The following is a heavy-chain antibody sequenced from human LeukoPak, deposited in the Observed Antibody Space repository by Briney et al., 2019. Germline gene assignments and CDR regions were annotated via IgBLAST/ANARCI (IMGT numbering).Heavy chain of an antibody. CDR1: GGSISSYY. Sequence: PSETLSLTCTVSGGSISSYYWSWIRQPPGKGLEWIGYIYYSGSINYNPSLKSRVTISVDTSKYQFSLKLSSVTAADTAVYYCARGASRTRSYSSGWYNYWGQGTLVTVSS. CDR2: IYYSGSI. J-gene: IGHJ4*02. V-gene: IGHV4-59*12. CDR3: ARGASRTRSYSSGWYNY. D-gene: IGHD6-19*01.